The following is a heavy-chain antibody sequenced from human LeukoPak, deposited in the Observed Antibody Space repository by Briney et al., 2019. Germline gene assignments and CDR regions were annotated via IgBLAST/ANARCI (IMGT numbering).Heavy chain of an antibody. CDR3: ARSDAYYDILTGYSPTGWFDP. D-gene: IGHD3-9*01. CDR2: IYYTGST. V-gene: IGHV4-39*07. CDR1: GGSISSSSYY. Sequence: SETLNLTCTVSGGSISSSSYYWGWIRQPPGKGLEWIGSIYYTGSTYYNPSLKSRVTISVDTSKNQFSLKLSSVTAADTAVYYCARSDAYYDILTGYSPTGWFDPWGQGTLVTVSS. J-gene: IGHJ5*02.